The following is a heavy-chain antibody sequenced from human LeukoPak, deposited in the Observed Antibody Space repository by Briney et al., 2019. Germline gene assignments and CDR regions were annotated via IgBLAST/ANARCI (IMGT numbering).Heavy chain of an antibody. CDR3: ARESGAAAAAPRFDH. Sequence: SETLSLTCTVSGDSISSGGYSWSWIRQHPGTGLEWIGYIYYSGTTYYNPSLKSRVTISVDTSKNQFSLKLNSVTAADTAVYYCARESGAAAAAPRFDHWGQGTLVTVSS. CDR2: IYYSGTT. D-gene: IGHD6-13*01. J-gene: IGHJ4*02. CDR1: GDSISSGGYS. V-gene: IGHV4-31*03.